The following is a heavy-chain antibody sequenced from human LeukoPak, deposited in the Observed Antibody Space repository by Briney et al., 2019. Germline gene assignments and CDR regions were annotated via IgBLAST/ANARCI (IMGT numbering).Heavy chain of an antibody. CDR1: GYTFTSYY. Sequence: ASVKVSRKASGYTFTSYYIHWVRQAPGQGAEWMGWINPNSGGTNYAQKFKYRVTTTRDTSISTAYMELSSLTSDDTAVYYCARTEGAVAGYNNWFDPWGQGTLVTVSS. CDR2: INPNSGGT. D-gene: IGHD6-19*01. J-gene: IGHJ5*02. V-gene: IGHV1-2*02. CDR3: ARTEGAVAGYNNWFDP.